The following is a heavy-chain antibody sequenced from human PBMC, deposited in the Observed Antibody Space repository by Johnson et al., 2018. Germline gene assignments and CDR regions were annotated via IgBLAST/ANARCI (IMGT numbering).Heavy chain of an antibody. J-gene: IGHJ4*02. D-gene: IGHD3-10*01. Sequence: EQLVEAGGGVVHPGRSLRLSCAASGFTFSSFGMHWVRQAPGKGLEWVAVISFDGSNAYYADSVKGRFTISRDNSRTPLYRQMNSLRAEDAAVYYCAKEYYHGAGTYSPPLGYWGQGTLVTVSS. CDR1: GFTFSSFG. CDR3: AKEYYHGAGTYSPPLGY. V-gene: IGHV3-30*18. CDR2: ISFDGSNA.